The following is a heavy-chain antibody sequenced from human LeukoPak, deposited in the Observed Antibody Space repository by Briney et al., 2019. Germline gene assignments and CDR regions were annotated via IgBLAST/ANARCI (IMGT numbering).Heavy chain of an antibody. Sequence: GGSLRLSCAASGFTFSSYEMNWVRQAPGKGLEWVSYISSSGSTIYYADSVKGRFTISRDNSKNTLYLQVNSLRAEDTAVYYCAKGDGYNYYYMDVWGKGTTVTVSS. D-gene: IGHD2-21*01. V-gene: IGHV3-48*03. CDR3: AKGDGYNYYYMDV. J-gene: IGHJ6*03. CDR1: GFTFSSYE. CDR2: ISSSGSTI.